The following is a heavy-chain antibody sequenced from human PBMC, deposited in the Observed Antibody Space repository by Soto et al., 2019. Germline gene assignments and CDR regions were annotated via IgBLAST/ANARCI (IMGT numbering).Heavy chain of an antibody. CDR2: IYWDDDK. D-gene: IGHD1-26*01. V-gene: IGHV2-5*02. J-gene: IGHJ4*02. CDR3: AHRLGIRNDY. Sequence: QITLKESGPTLVKSTQNLTLTCTLSGFSLTTGGVGVAWIRQPPRKALEWLAVIYWDDDKRYSPSLKSRLTITKDTSKNQVVLTMTNMDPLDTATYYCAHRLGIRNDYWGQGALVIVSS. CDR1: GFSLTTGGVG.